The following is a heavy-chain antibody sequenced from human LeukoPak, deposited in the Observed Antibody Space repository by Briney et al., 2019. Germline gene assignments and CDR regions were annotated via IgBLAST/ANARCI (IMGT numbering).Heavy chain of an antibody. D-gene: IGHD3-16*02. J-gene: IGHJ5*02. Sequence: GASVKVSCKASGYTFTGYYMHWARQAPGQGLEWMGWINPNSGGTNYAQKFQGRVTMTRDTSFSTAYMELSRLRSDDTAVYYCARDQTDYDYVWGSYQIANWFDPWGQGTLVTVSS. V-gene: IGHV1-2*02. CDR3: ARDQTDYDYVWGSYQIANWFDP. CDR1: GYTFTGYY. CDR2: INPNSGGT.